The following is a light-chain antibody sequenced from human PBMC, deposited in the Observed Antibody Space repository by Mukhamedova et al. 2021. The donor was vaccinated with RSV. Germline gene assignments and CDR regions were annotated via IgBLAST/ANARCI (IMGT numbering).Light chain of an antibody. CDR2: AAS. CDR3: QHSYGSPWT. Sequence: WYQRRVHGRAPNLLIYAASTLHTVLPSRFSGSGSGTDFSLTIAGLEPEDFRTYYCQHSYGSPWTLGQGTRVEVK. J-gene: IGKJ1*01. V-gene: IGKV1-39*01.